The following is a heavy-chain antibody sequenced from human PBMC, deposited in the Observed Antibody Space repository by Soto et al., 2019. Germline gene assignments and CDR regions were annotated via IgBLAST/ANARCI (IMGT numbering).Heavy chain of an antibody. CDR1: GYTFTSYA. Sequence: ASVKVSCKASGYTFTSYAMHWVRQAPGQRLEWMGWINAGNCNTKYSQKFQGRVTITRDTSASTAYMELSSLRSEDTAVYYCARDILFDYWGQGTLVTVSS. CDR3: ARDILFDY. J-gene: IGHJ4*02. D-gene: IGHD2-15*01. V-gene: IGHV1-3*01. CDR2: INAGNCNT.